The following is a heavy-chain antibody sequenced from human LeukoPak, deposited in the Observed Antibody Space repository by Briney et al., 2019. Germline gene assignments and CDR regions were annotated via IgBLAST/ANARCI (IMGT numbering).Heavy chain of an antibody. J-gene: IGHJ6*03. CDR2: INRSGST. CDR3: ARVGYRYVINDWSRTGLGAYPTKYYYHMDV. V-gene: IGHV4-34*01. D-gene: IGHD5-18*01. CDR1: GGSFSNYY. Sequence: SETLSLTCAVYGGSFSNYYWSWIRQPPGKGLEWIGEINRSGSTNYSPSLESRVTISVDTSKNQFSLKLSSVAAADTAVYFCARVGYRYVINDWSRTGLGAYPTKYYYHMDVWDKGTTDTVSS.